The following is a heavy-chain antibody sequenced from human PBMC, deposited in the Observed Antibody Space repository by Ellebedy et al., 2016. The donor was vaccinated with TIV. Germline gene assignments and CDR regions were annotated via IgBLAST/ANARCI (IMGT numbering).Heavy chain of an antibody. CDR1: GIIFSSYW. CDR3: ATERSGSYYNY. V-gene: IGHV3-74*01. D-gene: IGHD1-26*01. CDR2: INSDGSST. Sequence: GESLKISCAASGIIFSSYWMHWVRQAPGKGLVWVSRINSDGSSTTYADSVKGRFTISRGNAKNTVYLQMNSLRAEDTAVYYCATERSGSYYNYWGQGTLVTVSS. J-gene: IGHJ4*02.